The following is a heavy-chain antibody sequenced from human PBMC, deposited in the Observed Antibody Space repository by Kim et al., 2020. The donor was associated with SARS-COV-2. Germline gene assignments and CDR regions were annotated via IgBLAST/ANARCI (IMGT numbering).Heavy chain of an antibody. CDR2: IYSGGSST. CDR3: AKDRRHGIGIAAAGHPRGYVYYYYGMDV. CDR1: GFTFSSYA. J-gene: IGHJ6*02. D-gene: IGHD6-13*01. Sequence: GGSLRLSCAASGFTFSSYAMSWVRQAPGKGLEWVSVIYSGGSSTYYADSVKGRFTISRDNSKNTLYLQMNSLRAEDTAVYYCAKDRRHGIGIAAAGHPRGYVYYYYGMDVWGQGTTVTVSS. V-gene: IGHV3-23*03.